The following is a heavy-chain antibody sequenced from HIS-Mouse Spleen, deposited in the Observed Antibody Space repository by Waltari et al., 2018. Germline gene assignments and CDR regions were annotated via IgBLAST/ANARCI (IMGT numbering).Heavy chain of an antibody. D-gene: IGHD1-26*01. V-gene: IGHV4-34*01. CDR2: INHSGST. J-gene: IGHJ4*02. Sequence: QVQLQQWGAGLLKPSETLSLTCAVYGGSFSGYYWSWIRQPPGTGLEWIGEINHSGSTNYNPSLKSRVTISVDTSKNQFSLKLSSVTAADTAVYYCASRSIVGATTIDYWGQGTLVTVSS. CDR3: ASRSIVGATTIDY. CDR1: GGSFSGYY.